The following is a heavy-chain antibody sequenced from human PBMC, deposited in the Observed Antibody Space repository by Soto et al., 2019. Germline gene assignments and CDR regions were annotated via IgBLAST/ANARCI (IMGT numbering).Heavy chain of an antibody. CDR3: GPVPGDTYLIYWLDA. CDR1: GDSVSSGDYY. D-gene: IGHD7-27*01. V-gene: IGHV4-61*08. J-gene: IGHJ5*01. Sequence: SETLSLTCSVSGDSVSSGDYYWSWIRPSPGKGLEWIGHVYFSGSTNYIPSLKSRLTMSVDTAKNQFSLKLNSVTAADTAVYYLGPVPGDTYLIYWLDAGDPGTEVKVS. CDR2: VYFSGST.